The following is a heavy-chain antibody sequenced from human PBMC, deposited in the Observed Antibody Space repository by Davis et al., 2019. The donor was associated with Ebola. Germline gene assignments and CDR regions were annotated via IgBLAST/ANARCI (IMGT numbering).Heavy chain of an antibody. V-gene: IGHV3-48*02. J-gene: IGHJ6*02. CDR1: GFTFSSYS. CDR3: AREKPKTITMVRGPLSRYYYGMDV. D-gene: IGHD3-10*01. Sequence: PGGSLRLSCAASGFTFSSYSMNWVRQAPGKGLEWVSYISSSSSTIYYADSVKGRFTISRDNAKNSLYLQMNSLRDEDTAVYYCAREKPKTITMVRGPLSRYYYGMDVWGQGTTVTVSS. CDR2: ISSSSSTI.